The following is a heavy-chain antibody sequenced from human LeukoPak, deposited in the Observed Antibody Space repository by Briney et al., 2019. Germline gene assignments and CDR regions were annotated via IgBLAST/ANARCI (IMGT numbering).Heavy chain of an antibody. V-gene: IGHV1-18*01. CDR2: VSAYNGNT. Sequence: ASVKVSCKASGGTFSSYAISWVRQASGQGLEWMGWVSAYNGNTKYAQKLQGRVTMTTDTSTSTAYMELRSLRSDDTAVYYCARDAGFLEWLLLDYWGQGTLVTVSS. CDR1: GGTFSSYA. J-gene: IGHJ4*02. CDR3: ARDAGFLEWLLLDY. D-gene: IGHD3-3*01.